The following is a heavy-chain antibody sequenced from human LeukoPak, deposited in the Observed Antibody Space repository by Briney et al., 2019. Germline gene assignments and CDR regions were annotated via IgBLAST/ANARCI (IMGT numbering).Heavy chain of an antibody. D-gene: IGHD1-26*01. V-gene: IGHV1-69*02. CDR3: AGGSSTPRYYYGMDV. J-gene: IGHJ6*02. CDR2: IIPTLGIA. CDR1: GGTFSSYT. Sequence: ASVKVSCKASGGTFSSYTISWVRQAPGQGLEWMGRIIPTLGIANYAQKFQGRVTITADKSTSTAYMELSSLRSEDTAVYYCAGGSSTPRYYYGMDVWGQGTTVTVSS.